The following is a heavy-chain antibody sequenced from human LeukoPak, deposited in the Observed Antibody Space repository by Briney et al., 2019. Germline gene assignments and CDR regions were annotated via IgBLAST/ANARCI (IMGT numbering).Heavy chain of an antibody. J-gene: IGHJ4*02. V-gene: IGHV3-30*04. D-gene: IGHD3-10*01. CDR1: GFTFSGYA. CDR2: ISYDGSNT. CDR3: ATDGGVSVSASYYTKYYFDC. Sequence: GRSLRLSGAASGFTFSGYAMDGGGQAPGKGRGGVAVISYDGSNTHYADSVQGCITTSTDQSTNPPDLPMNSLRAEETGVSYCATDGGVSVSASYYTKYYFDCWGQGTLVTVSS.